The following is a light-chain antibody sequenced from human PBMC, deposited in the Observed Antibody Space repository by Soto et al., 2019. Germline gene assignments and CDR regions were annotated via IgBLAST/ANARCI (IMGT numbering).Light chain of an antibody. Sequence: QSVLTQPASVSGSPGQSITISCIGTNRDVGSYNLVSWYQQRPGEAPKLIISEVRNRPSGISYRFTGSKSGNTASLTISGLQAEVEADYYCSSYTTTSTLVFGGGTKVTVL. CDR2: EVR. V-gene: IGLV2-14*01. J-gene: IGLJ3*02. CDR1: NRDVGSYNL. CDR3: SSYTTTSTLV.